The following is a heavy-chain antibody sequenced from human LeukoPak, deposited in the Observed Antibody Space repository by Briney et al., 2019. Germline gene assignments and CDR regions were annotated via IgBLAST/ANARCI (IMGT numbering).Heavy chain of an antibody. D-gene: IGHD5-18*01. V-gene: IGHV3-20*04. J-gene: IGHJ4*02. CDR2: INWNGGST. Sequence: GGSLRLSCAAPGFTFDDYGMSWVRQAPGKGLEWVSGINWNGGSTGYADSVKGRFTISRDNAKNSLYLQMNSLRAEDTALYYCARDPLYSYGSELAYWGQGTLVTVSS. CDR1: GFTFDDYG. CDR3: ARDPLYSYGSELAY.